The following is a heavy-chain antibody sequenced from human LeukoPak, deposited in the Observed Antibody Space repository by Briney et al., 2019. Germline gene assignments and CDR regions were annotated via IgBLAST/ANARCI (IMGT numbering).Heavy chain of an antibody. D-gene: IGHD6-19*01. V-gene: IGHV4-34*01. J-gene: IGHJ4*02. CDR2: INHSGST. Sequence: PSGTLSLTCAVYGGSFSGYYWSWIRQPPGKGLEWIGEINHSGSTNYNPSLKSRVTISVDTSKNRFSLKLSSVTAADTAVYYCARGLRYSSGWYGYWGQGTLVTVSS. CDR3: ARGLRYSSGWYGY. CDR1: GGSFSGYY.